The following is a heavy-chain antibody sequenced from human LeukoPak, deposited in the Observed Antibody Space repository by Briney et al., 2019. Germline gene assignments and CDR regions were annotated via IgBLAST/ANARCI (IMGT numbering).Heavy chain of an antibody. J-gene: IGHJ5*02. CDR3: ARVQLVRGWFDP. Sequence: SVKVSCKASGGTFSSYAISWVRQAPGQGLEWTGGIIPIFGTANYAQKFQGRVTITADKSTSTAYMELSSLRSEDTAVYYCARVQLVRGWFDPWGQGTLVTVSS. D-gene: IGHD6-13*01. CDR2: IIPIFGTA. CDR1: GGTFSSYA. V-gene: IGHV1-69*06.